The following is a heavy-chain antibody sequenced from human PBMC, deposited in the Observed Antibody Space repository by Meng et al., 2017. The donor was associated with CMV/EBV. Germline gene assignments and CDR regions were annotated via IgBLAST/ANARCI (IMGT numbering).Heavy chain of an antibody. V-gene: IGHV3-23*01. D-gene: IGHD2-15*01. J-gene: IGHJ4*02. CDR1: GFTFSSYA. CDR3: AKGWELPPFDY. CDR2: ISGSGGST. Sequence: EGSLLESGGGLVQPWGSLSLVCAASGFTFSSYAMSWVRQAPGKGLEWVSAISGSGGSTYYADSVKGRFTISRDNSKNTLYLQMNSLRAEDTAVYYCAKGWELPPFDYWGQGTLVTVSS.